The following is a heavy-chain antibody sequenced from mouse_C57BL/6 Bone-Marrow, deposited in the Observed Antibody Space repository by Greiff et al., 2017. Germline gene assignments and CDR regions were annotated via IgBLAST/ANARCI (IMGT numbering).Heavy chain of an antibody. J-gene: IGHJ3*01. V-gene: IGHV1-18*01. CDR3: ARSGGYYGNYVFAY. CDR2: INPNNGGT. Sequence: PYIFNPFSSVNIPCKASGYTFTDYNMDWVKQSHGKSLEWIGDINPNNGGTIYNQKFKGKATLTVDKSSSTAYMELRSLTSEDTAVYYCARSGGYYGNYVFAYWGQGTLVTVSA. CDR1: GYTFTDYN. D-gene: IGHD2-1*01.